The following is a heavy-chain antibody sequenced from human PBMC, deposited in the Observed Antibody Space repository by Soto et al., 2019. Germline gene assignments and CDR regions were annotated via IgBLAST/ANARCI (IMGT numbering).Heavy chain of an antibody. V-gene: IGHV3-74*01. Sequence: PGGSLRLSCAASELTFSTYWMHWVRQAPGKGLVWVSRINSDGSSTTYSDSVKGRFTISRDNAKNTLYLQMNSLRAEDTAVYYCARQLLYAFEIWGQGTMVTVSS. CDR3: ARQLLYAFEI. D-gene: IGHD2-2*01. J-gene: IGHJ3*02. CDR2: INSDGSST. CDR1: ELTFSTYW.